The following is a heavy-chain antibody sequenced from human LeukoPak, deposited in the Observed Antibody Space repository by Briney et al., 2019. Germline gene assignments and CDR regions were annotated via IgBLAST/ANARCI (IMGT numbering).Heavy chain of an antibody. CDR1: GGSISSSSYY. J-gene: IGHJ4*02. Sequence: PSETLSLTCTVSGGSISSSSYYSGWLRQPPGKGLEWLVSIYYSGSTYYNPSLKSRVTISVDTSKNQSSLKLSSVTAADTAVYYCARGPLPPYSSSIYPGNYYFDYWGQGTLVTVSS. D-gene: IGHD6-13*01. CDR2: IYYSGST. V-gene: IGHV4-39*07. CDR3: ARGPLPPYSSSIYPGNYYFDY.